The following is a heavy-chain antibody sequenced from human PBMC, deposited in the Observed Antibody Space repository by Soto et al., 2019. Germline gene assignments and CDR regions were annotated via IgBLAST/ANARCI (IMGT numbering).Heavy chain of an antibody. CDR1: GYTFTSYG. V-gene: IGHV1-18*01. Sequence: QVQLVQSGAEVKKPGASVKVSCKASGYTFTSYGISWVRQAPGQGLVWMGWIGACNGNTNYAQKLQGRVTMTTDTSTSTAYMELRSLTSDDTAVYYCARDLVNYYDSRGYYYSGDDCDIWGQGTMVTVSA. CDR3: ARDLVNYYDSRGYYYSGDDCDI. J-gene: IGHJ3*02. CDR2: IGACNGNT. D-gene: IGHD3-22*01.